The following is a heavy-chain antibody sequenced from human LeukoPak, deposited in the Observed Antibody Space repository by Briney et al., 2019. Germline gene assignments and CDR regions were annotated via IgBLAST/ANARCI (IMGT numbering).Heavy chain of an antibody. CDR3: VREAGYCAPVCVKTNWFDP. CDR1: GFPFSSHA. V-gene: IGHV3-23*01. CDR2: ISNGKT. Sequence: GGSLRLTCAASGFPFSSHAMSWVRQPPGKGLEWVAAISNGKTYYADSVRGRFAISRDDSTNTVYLHMNSLRDEDTALYHCVREAGYCAPVCVKTNWFDPWGQGTLVTVSS. J-gene: IGHJ5*02. D-gene: IGHD2-15*01.